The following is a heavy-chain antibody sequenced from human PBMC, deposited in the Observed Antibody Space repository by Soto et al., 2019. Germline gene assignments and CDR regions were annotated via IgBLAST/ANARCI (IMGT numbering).Heavy chain of an antibody. D-gene: IGHD3-16*01. J-gene: IGHJ6*02. CDR2: IFSNDEK. Sequence: SGPTLVNPTETLTLTCTVSGFSLSNARMGVSWIRQPPGKALEWLAHIFSNDEKSYSTSLKSRLTTSKDTSKSKVVLTMTNMDPVDTATYYCARGMLIPYYYYGMDVWGQGTTVTVSS. CDR3: ARGMLIPYYYYGMDV. CDR1: GFSLSNARMG. V-gene: IGHV2-26*01.